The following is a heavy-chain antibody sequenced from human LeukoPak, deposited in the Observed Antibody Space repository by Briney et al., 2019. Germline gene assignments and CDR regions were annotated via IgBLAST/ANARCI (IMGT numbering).Heavy chain of an antibody. J-gene: IGHJ4*02. V-gene: IGHV3-43*02. Sequence: GGSLRLSCAASGFNFDDNVMHWVRQAPGKGLEWVSLISDDGYSTYYADSVKGRFTISRDNSKNSLYLQMNSLRSEDTALYYCATMGPLDYWGQGTLVTVSS. CDR3: ATMGPLDY. CDR1: GFNFDDNV. CDR2: ISDDGYST. D-gene: IGHD4/OR15-4a*01.